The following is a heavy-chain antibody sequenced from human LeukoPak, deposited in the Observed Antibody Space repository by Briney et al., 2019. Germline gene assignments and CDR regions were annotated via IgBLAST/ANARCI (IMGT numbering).Heavy chain of an antibody. CDR2: IIPIFGTA. J-gene: IGHJ4*02. CDR1: GGTFISYG. CDR3: ATDGSLDY. V-gene: IGHV1-69*13. Sequence: SVKVSCKASGGTFISYGISWVRQAPGQGLEWMGGIIPIFGTANYAQKFQGRVTVTADESTSTAYMELSSLRSEDTAVYYCATDGSLDYWGQGTLVTVSS.